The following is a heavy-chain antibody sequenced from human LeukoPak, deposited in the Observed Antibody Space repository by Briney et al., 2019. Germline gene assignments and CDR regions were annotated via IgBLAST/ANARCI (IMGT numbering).Heavy chain of an antibody. CDR1: GFSLSASGVG. V-gene: IGHV2-5*01. Sequence: SGPTLVNPTQTLTXTCTFSGFSLSASGVGVGWIRQPPGKALEWLALIYWNDDKRYSPSLKSRLTITKDTSKNQVVLTMTDMDPVDTATYYCAHRRDGYNPYDYWGQGTLVTVSS. CDR2: IYWNDDK. J-gene: IGHJ4*02. D-gene: IGHD5-24*01. CDR3: AHRRDGYNPYDY.